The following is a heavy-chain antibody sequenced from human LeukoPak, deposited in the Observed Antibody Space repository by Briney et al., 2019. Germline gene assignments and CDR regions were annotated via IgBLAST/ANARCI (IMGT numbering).Heavy chain of an antibody. CDR3: AREPYDSSGYPIGYFQH. CDR1: GFTVSANY. V-gene: IGHV3-66*02. J-gene: IGHJ1*01. CDR2: LYSGGST. D-gene: IGHD3-22*01. Sequence: PGGSLRLSCAASGFTVSANYMSWVRQAPGKGLEWVSVLYSGGSTYYADSVKGRFTIFRDNSKNTLCLQMNSLRPEDTAVYYCAREPYDSSGYPIGYFQHWGQGTLVTVSS.